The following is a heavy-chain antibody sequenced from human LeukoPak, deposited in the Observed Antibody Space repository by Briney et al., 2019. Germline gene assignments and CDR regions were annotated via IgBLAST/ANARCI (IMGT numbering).Heavy chain of an antibody. CDR2: INHSGST. CDR3: ARGRVDDTIFVDV. D-gene: IGHD3-9*01. Sequence: ASETLSLTCAVYGGSFSGYYWSWIRQPPGKGLEWIGEINHSGSTNYNPSLKSRVTISVDTSKNQFSLKLSSVTAADTAVYYCARGRVDDTIFVDVWGKGTTVTISS. CDR1: GGSFSGYY. J-gene: IGHJ6*04. V-gene: IGHV4-34*01.